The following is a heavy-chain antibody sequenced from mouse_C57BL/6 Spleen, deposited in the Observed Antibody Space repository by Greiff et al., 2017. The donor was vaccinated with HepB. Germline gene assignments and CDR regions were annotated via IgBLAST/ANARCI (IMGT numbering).Heavy chain of an antibody. CDR2: IDPSDSYT. CDR1: GYTFTSYW. CDR3: ARGDYGRETPWFAY. D-gene: IGHD1-1*01. Sequence: VQLQQPGAELVMPGASVKLSCKASGYTFTSYWMHWVKQRPGQGLEWIGEIDPSDSYTNYNQKFKGKSTLTVDKSSSTAYMQLSSLTSEDSAVYYCARGDYGRETPWFAYWGQGTLVTVSA. J-gene: IGHJ3*01. V-gene: IGHV1-69*01.